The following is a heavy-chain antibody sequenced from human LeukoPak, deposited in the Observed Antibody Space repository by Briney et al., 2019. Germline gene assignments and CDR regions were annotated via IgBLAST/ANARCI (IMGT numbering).Heavy chain of an antibody. CDR1: GGSISSGSYY. CDR3: ARSAVGATPYYYYGMDV. Sequence: TSQTLSLTCTVSGGSISSGSYYWSWIRQPAGKGLEWIGRIYTSGSTNYNPSLESRVTISVDTSKNQFSLKLSSVTAADTAVYYCARSAVGATPYYYYGMDVWGQGTTVTVSS. J-gene: IGHJ6*02. D-gene: IGHD1-26*01. V-gene: IGHV4-61*02. CDR2: IYTSGST.